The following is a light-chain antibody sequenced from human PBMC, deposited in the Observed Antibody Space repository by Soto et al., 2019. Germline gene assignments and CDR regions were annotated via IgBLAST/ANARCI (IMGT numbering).Light chain of an antibody. CDR1: QTINSY. J-gene: IGKJ4*01. V-gene: IGKV1-39*01. Sequence: DIQLTQSPSSLSASVGDRVTITCRASQTINSYLNCYQQKPGKAPKLMIFAASTLQSRVPSRLSASGSGNDFTITITSPQYEDFETYYCQYSYSTPFTFGGGS. CDR3: QYSYSTPFT. CDR2: AAS.